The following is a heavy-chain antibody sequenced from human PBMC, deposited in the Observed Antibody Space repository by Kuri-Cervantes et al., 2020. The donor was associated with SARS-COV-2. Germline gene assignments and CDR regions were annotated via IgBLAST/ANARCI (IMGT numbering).Heavy chain of an antibody. V-gene: IGHV3-23*01. J-gene: IGHJ4*02. CDR3: ARVLGIAGGFDY. CDR2: IDSGGST. D-gene: IGHD6-13*01. CDR1: GFTFRSSA. Sequence: GESLKISCAASGFTFRSSAMTWVRQAPGKGLEWVSGIDSGGSTYYADSVKGRFTISRDNAKNSLYLQMNSLRAEDTAAYYCARVLGIAGGFDYWGQGTLVTVSS.